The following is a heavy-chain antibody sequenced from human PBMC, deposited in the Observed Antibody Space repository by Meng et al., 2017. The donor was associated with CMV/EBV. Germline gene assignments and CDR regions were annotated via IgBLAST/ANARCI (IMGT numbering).Heavy chain of an antibody. CDR3: ARIPGVYDFWSGPQGGWFDP. D-gene: IGHD3-3*01. J-gene: IGHJ5*02. CDR2: ISAYNGNT. CDR1: GYTFTSYG. V-gene: IGHV1-18*01. Sequence: ASVKVSCKASGYTFTSYGISWVRQAPGQGLEWMGWISAYNGNTNYAQKFQGRVTITTDESTSTAYMELSSLRSEDTAVYYCARIPGVYDFWSGPQGGWFDPWGQGTLVTVSS.